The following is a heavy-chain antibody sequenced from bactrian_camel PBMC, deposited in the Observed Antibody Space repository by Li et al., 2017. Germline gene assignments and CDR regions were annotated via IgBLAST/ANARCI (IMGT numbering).Heavy chain of an antibody. J-gene: IGHJ6*01. CDR3: AAAKARGYYSAGYYHFGY. CDR1: GFTYASHC. Sequence: HVQLVESGGGLVQPGGSLRLSCAVSGFTYASHCMAWFRQAPGREREGVASIDPDGTTTYTDSVKGRFTISRDNAKNTVYLQMNSLKSEDTALYYCAAAKARGYYSAGYYHFGYWGQGTQVTVS. D-gene: IGHD2*01. V-gene: IGHV3S1*01. CDR2: IDPDGTT.